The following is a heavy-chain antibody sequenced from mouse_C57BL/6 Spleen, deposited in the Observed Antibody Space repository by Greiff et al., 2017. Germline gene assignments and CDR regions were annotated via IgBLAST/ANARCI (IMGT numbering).Heavy chain of an antibody. CDR2: ISDGGSYT. D-gene: IGHD1-1*01. CDR1: GFTFSSYA. CDR3: ARGLTTVVATDFDV. Sequence: EVQLQESGGGLVKPGGSLKLSCAASGFTFSSYAMSWVRQTPEKRLEWVATISDGGSYTYYPDNVKGRFTISRDNAKNNLYLQMSHLKSEDTAMYYCARGLTTVVATDFDVWGTGTTVTVSS. J-gene: IGHJ1*03. V-gene: IGHV5-4*01.